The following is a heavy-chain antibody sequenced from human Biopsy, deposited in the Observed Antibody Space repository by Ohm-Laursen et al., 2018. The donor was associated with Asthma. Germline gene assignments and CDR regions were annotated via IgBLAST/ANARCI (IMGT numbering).Heavy chain of an antibody. CDR2: ISWNSATI. D-gene: IGHD3-22*01. CDR1: GFTFDEYT. J-gene: IGHJ4*02. V-gene: IGHV3-9*01. CDR3: AKVRSDWVITESFDY. Sequence: SLRLSCAASGFTFDEYTMHWVRQAPGKGLEWVSGISWNSATIGYADSVEGRFTIYRDNAKNSVFLHRDSLRPEDTAFYYCAKVRSDWVITESFDYWGQGVLVTGSS.